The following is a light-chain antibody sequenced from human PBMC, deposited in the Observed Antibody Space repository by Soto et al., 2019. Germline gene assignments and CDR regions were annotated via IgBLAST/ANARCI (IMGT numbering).Light chain of an antibody. J-gene: IGLJ2*01. V-gene: IGLV2-14*01. CDR1: SSDVGGYNY. Sequence: QSALTQPASVSGSPGQSIAISCTGTSSDVGGYNYVSWYQQHPGTAPKLMIYDVSDRPSGVSNRFSGSKSGNTASLTISGLQAEDEADYYCSSYTTSSTLVFGGGTQPTVL. CDR2: DVS. CDR3: SSYTTSSTLV.